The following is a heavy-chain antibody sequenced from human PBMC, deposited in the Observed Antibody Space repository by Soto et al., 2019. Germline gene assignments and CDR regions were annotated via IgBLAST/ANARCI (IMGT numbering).Heavy chain of an antibody. CDR1: GGTFSSYT. CDR3: ARGYCGRTSCYAYYYYGMDV. CDR2: IIPILGRA. D-gene: IGHD2-2*01. Sequence: QVQLVQSGAEVKKPGSSVKVSCKASGGTFSSYTISWVRQAPGQGLEWMGRIIPILGRANYAQKFQGRVTITADKSTSTAYMELSSLRSEDTAVYYCARGYCGRTSCYAYYYYGMDVWGQGTTVTVSS. V-gene: IGHV1-69*08. J-gene: IGHJ6*02.